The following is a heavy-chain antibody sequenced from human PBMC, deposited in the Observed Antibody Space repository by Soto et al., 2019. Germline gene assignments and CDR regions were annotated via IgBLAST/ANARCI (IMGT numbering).Heavy chain of an antibody. CDR3: AKDEYSCSSTSCRIPLHAFDI. CDR2: ISGSGGST. V-gene: IGHV3-23*01. J-gene: IGHJ3*02. D-gene: IGHD2-2*01. CDR1: GFTFSSYA. Sequence: GGSLRLSCAASGFTFSSYAMSWVRQAPGKGLEWVSAISGSGGSTYYAASVKGRFTISRDNSKNTLYLQMNSLRAEDTAVYYCAKDEYSCSSTSCRIPLHAFDIWGQGTMVTVSS.